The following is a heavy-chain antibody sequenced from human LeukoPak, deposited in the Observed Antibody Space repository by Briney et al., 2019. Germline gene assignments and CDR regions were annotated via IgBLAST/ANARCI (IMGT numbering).Heavy chain of an antibody. J-gene: IGHJ3*02. CDR1: GGSISSGGYY. CDR3: ATNIEYSSSPNAFDI. V-gene: IGHV4-30-2*01. CDR2: IYHSGGT. D-gene: IGHD6-6*01. Sequence: SQTLSLTCTVSGGSISSGGYYWSWIRQPPGKGLEWIGYIYHSGGTYYNPSLKSRVTISVDRSKNQFSLKLSSVTAADTAVYYCATNIEYSSSPNAFDIWGQGTMVTVSS.